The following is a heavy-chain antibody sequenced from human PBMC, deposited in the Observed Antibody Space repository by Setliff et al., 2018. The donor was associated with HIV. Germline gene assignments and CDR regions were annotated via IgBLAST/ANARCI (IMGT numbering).Heavy chain of an antibody. CDR3: ARGHSHGYGYSGSYGPFDI. Sequence: SVKVSCKASGGNFSSYAINWVRQAPGQGLEWMGGIIPMFGTLNFAQKFQGRVTITTDESTSTAYMELNRLRSEDTAVYYCARGHSHGYGYSGSYGPFDILGQGTMVTVSS. CDR2: IIPMFGTL. CDR1: GGNFSSYA. V-gene: IGHV1-69*05. D-gene: IGHD1-26*01. J-gene: IGHJ3*02.